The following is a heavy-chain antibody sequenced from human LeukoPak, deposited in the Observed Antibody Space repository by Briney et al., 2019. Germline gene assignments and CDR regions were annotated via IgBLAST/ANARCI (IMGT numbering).Heavy chain of an antibody. CDR3: ARRRVGTHFDY. CDR1: GYTFTSNY. D-gene: IGHD1-14*01. Sequence: ASVKVSCKAFGYTFTSNYMHWVRQAPGQGPEWMGVISPSGGSTTYAQKFQGRVTLTRDMSTSTAYMELSSLRFEDTAVYYCARRRVGTHFDYWGQGTLVTVSS. J-gene: IGHJ4*02. V-gene: IGHV1-46*01. CDR2: ISPSGGST.